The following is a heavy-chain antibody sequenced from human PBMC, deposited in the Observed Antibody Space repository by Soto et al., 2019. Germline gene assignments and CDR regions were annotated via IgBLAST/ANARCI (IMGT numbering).Heavy chain of an antibody. CDR1: GRSVSSSIYL. D-gene: IGHD1-26*01. Sequence: QLQLQESGPGLVKPSETLSLTCTVSGRSVSSSIYLWDWIRQPPGKGLEWIASIHYSGTTHYNPSLKSRVTISVDTSNHLFALGLSSMTAADTAVYYCARKPIYSGNYCYFDYWGPGTLVTGSS. CDR3: ARKPIYSGNYCYFDY. J-gene: IGHJ4*02. V-gene: IGHV4-39*01. CDR2: IHYSGTT.